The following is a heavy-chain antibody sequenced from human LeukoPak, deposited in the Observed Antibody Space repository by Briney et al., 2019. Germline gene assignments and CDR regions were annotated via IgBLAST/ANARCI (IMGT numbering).Heavy chain of an antibody. CDR3: AKDAEYYYDSSGYYYGDY. CDR2: ISGSGGST. V-gene: IGHV3-23*01. Sequence: GGSLRLSCAASGFTFSNAWMSRVRQAPGKGLEWVSAISGSGGSTYYADSVKGRFTISRDNSKNTLYLQMSSLRAEDTAVYYCAKDAEYYYDSSGYYYGDYWGQGTLVTVSS. CDR1: GFTFSNAW. D-gene: IGHD3-22*01. J-gene: IGHJ4*02.